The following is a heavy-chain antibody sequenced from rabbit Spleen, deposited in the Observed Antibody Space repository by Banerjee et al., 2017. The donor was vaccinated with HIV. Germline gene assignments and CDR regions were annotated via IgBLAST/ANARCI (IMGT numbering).Heavy chain of an antibody. J-gene: IGHJ4*01. D-gene: IGHD2-1*01. Sequence: QEQLEESGGGLVKPGGTLTLTCKASGIDFSNYYYMCWVRQAPGKGLEWIGIIYAARGTTDYASWVNGRFTISSDNAQSTVDLKMTSLTAADTATYFCARLNNGAFTLWGPGTLVTVS. V-gene: IGHV1S43*01. CDR2: IYAARGTT. CDR1: GIDFSNYYY. CDR3: ARLNNGAFTL.